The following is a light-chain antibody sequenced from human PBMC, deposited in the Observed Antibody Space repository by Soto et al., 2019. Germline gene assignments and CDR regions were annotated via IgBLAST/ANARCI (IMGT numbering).Light chain of an antibody. CDR3: QQRSNWPPVIT. V-gene: IGKV3-11*01. CDR1: QSFSSY. CDR2: DAS. J-gene: IGKJ5*01. Sequence: EIVLTQSPATLSLSPGERATLSCRASQSFSSYLAWYQQKPGQAPRLLIYDASKRATGIPARFSGRGSGTDFALTISSLEPDDFAVYYCQQRSNWPPVITLGQGTRLEIK.